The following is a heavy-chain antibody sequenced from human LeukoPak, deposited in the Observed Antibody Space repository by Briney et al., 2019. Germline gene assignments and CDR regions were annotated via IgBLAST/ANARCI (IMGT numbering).Heavy chain of an antibody. CDR2: INPSGGST. D-gene: IGHD2-2*01. CDR1: GYTFTSYY. CDR3: ATYRPVVPAAKPFDY. Sequence: ASVKVSCKASGYTFTSYYMHWVRQAPGQGLEWMGIINPSGGSTSYAQKFQGRVTMTEDTSTDTAYMELSSLRSEDTAVYYCATYRPVVPAAKPFDYWGQGTLVTVSS. V-gene: IGHV1-46*01. J-gene: IGHJ4*02.